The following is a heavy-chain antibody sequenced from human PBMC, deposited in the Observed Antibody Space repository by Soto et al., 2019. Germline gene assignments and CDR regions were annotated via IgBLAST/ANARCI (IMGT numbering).Heavy chain of an antibody. Sequence: ASVKVSCKASGYTFTSYDINWVRQATGQGLEWMGWMNPNSGNTGYAQKFQGRVTMTRNTSISTAYMELSSLRSEDTAVYYCARAVRFLEWCPTSLYYYYYYMDVWGKGTTVTVSS. D-gene: IGHD3-3*01. CDR3: ARAVRFLEWCPTSLYYYYYYMDV. V-gene: IGHV1-8*01. CDR2: MNPNSGNT. J-gene: IGHJ6*03. CDR1: GYTFTSYD.